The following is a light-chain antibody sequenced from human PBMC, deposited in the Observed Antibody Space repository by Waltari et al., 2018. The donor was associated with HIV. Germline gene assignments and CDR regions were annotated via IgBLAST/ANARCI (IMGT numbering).Light chain of an antibody. CDR2: EVS. V-gene: IGLV2-14*01. J-gene: IGLJ3*02. CDR1: SSDVGGYNY. Sequence: QSALTQPASVSGSPGQSITISCTGTSSDVGGYNYVSWYQQHPGKAPKLMIYEVSNRTVGVSNRFSGSKSGNTASLTISGLQAEDEADYYCSSYTSSSTRVFGGGTNLTVL. CDR3: SSYTSSSTRV.